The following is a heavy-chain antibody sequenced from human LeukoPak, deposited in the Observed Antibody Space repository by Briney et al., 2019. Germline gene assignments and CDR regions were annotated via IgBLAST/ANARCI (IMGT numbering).Heavy chain of an antibody. CDR1: GFTFENYW. J-gene: IGHJ4*02. V-gene: IGHV3-7*01. CDR3: ARWAGVTDY. Sequence: GGSLRLSCVASGFTFENYWMSWVRQAPGKGPGWVANIKQDGSVEHYMGSVKGRFTISRDNAKNSLILQMNSLRAEDTAVYYCARWAGVTDYWGQGTLVTVSS. D-gene: IGHD5-18*01. CDR2: IKQDGSVE.